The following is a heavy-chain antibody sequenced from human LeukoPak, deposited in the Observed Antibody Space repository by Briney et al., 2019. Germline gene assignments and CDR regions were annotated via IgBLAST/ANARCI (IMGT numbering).Heavy chain of an antibody. CDR2: INPSGGST. Sequence: ASVKVSCKASGYTFTSYAMNWVRQAPGQGLEWMGIINPSGGSTSYAQKFQGRVTMTRDTSTSTVYMELSSLRSEDTAVYYCAREVAGYKYFDYWGQGTLVTVSS. J-gene: IGHJ4*02. V-gene: IGHV1-46*01. CDR3: AREVAGYKYFDY. D-gene: IGHD5-24*01. CDR1: GYTFTSYA.